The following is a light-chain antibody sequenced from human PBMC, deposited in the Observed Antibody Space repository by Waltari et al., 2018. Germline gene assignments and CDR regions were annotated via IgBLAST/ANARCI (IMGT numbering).Light chain of an antibody. J-gene: IGLJ2*01. CDR1: SSNVGTYNL. Sequence: QSALTQPASVSGSPGQSITIPCTGISSNVGTYNLVSWYQQYPGSPPKLILYDDINRPSVLSRPFNRPSGVSSRFAGSRSDNTASLTISGLQAEDEAHYYCCSYASAVVFGGGTKLTVL. CDR3: CSYASAVV. CDR2: DDI. V-gene: IGLV2-23*01.